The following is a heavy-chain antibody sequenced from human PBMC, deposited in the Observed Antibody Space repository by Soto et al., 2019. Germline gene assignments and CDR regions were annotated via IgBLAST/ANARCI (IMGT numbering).Heavy chain of an antibody. J-gene: IGHJ4*02. Sequence: SSVKVSCRASGGTFSSYAISWVRQAPGQGLQWMGGIIPLFGTANYAEKFQGRVTITADKSTSTAYRELSSLRSEDTAVYYCASRSGSYNFDYWGQGTLVAVSS. D-gene: IGHD1-26*01. CDR3: ASRSGSYNFDY. CDR2: IIPLFGTA. V-gene: IGHV1-69*06. CDR1: GGTFSSYA.